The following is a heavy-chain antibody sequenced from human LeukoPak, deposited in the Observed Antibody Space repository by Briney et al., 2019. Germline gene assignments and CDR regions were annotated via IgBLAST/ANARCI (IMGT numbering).Heavy chain of an antibody. CDR3: ARDYTSLGYCSSTSCYWSYYYGMDV. D-gene: IGHD2-2*01. J-gene: IGHJ6*02. Sequence: GGSLRLSCAASGFTFSSYAMHWVRQAPGKGLEWVAVISYDGSNKYYADSVKRRFTISRDNSKNTLYLQMNSLRAEDTAVYYCARDYTSLGYCSSTSCYWSYYYGMDVWGQGTTVTVSS. V-gene: IGHV3-30-3*01. CDR1: GFTFSSYA. CDR2: ISYDGSNK.